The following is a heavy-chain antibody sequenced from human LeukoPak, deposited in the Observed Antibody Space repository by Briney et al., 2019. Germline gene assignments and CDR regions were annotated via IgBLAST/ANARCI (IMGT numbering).Heavy chain of an antibody. CDR2: ISGSGGST. D-gene: IGHD6-13*01. J-gene: IGHJ4*02. CDR3: ATGLQLVPGYFDY. CDR1: GFTFSSYA. Sequence: GGSLRLSCAASGFTFSSYAMSWVRQAPGKGLEWVSAISGSGGSTYYADSVKGRFTISRDNSKNTLYLQMNSLRPEDTAVYYCATGLQLVPGYFDYWGQGTLVTVSS. V-gene: IGHV3-23*01.